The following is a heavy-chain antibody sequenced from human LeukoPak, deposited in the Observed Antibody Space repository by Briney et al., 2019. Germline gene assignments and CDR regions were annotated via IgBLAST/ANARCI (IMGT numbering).Heavy chain of an antibody. Sequence: GGSLRLYCAAYGFTFRNAWMSWVRQAPGKGLEWVGRIKSRTDGGTTEYAAPVKGRFTISRDDSKNMLYLQINSLNTEDTAVYFCADLGDYAVGWGQGTLVTVSS. V-gene: IGHV3-15*01. CDR1: GFTFRNAW. D-gene: IGHD4-17*01. J-gene: IGHJ4*02. CDR2: IKSRTDGGTT. CDR3: ADLGDYAVG.